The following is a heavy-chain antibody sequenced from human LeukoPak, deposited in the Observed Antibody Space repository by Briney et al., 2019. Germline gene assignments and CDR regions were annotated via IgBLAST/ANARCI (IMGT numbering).Heavy chain of an antibody. Sequence: PGGSLRLSCAASGFTFDDYAMHWVRQAPGKGLEWVSGISWNSGSIGYADSVKGRFTISRDNAKNSLYLQTNSLRAEDTALYCCAKDMRGAVAGTSLHYWGQGTLVTVSS. D-gene: IGHD6-19*01. CDR1: GFTFDDYA. CDR2: ISWNSGSI. J-gene: IGHJ4*02. CDR3: AKDMRGAVAGTSLHY. V-gene: IGHV3-9*01.